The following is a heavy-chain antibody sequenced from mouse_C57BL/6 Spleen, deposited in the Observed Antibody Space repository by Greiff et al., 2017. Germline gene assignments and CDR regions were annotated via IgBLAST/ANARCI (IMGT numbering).Heavy chain of an antibody. CDR2: IDPSDSET. V-gene: IGHV1-52*01. Sequence: VQLQQPGAELVRPGSSVKLSCKASGYTFTSYWMHWVKQRPIQGLEWIGNIDPSDSETHYNQKFKDKATLTVDKSSSPAYMPLSSLTTEDSAVYCCARGDYYGSSSAWFAYWGQGTLVTVSA. J-gene: IGHJ3*01. CDR1: GYTFTSYW. CDR3: ARGDYYGSSSAWFAY. D-gene: IGHD1-1*01.